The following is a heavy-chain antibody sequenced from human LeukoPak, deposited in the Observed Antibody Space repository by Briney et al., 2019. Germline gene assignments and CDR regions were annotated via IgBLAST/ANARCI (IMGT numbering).Heavy chain of an antibody. V-gene: IGHV3-72*01. CDR2: TRGKVNNHTT. J-gene: IGHJ6*04. Sequence: GGSLRLSCAASGFTFSSYAMHWVRQTPGKGLEWVGRTRGKVNNHTTEYAASVKGRFTISRDDSNNSLYLQMDSLKTEDTAVYYCARMTFGGMDFWGKGTTVTVSS. D-gene: IGHD3-16*01. CDR3: ARMTFGGMDF. CDR1: GFTFSSYA.